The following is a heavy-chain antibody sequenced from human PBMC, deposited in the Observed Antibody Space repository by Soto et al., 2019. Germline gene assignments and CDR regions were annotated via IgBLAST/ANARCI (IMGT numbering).Heavy chain of an antibody. V-gene: IGHV3-7*01. CDR2: IKQDGSEK. J-gene: IGHJ4*02. D-gene: IGHD2-2*01. CDR3: AKNNRYCSSTNCFVFDH. CDR1: GFTFSGYW. Sequence: EVQLVESGGGLVQPGGSLRLSCAASGFTFSGYWMSWVRQAPGKGLEWVANIKQDGSEKYYVDSVKGRFTISRDNAKNSLYLLMNSLRAEDTAVYYCAKNNRYCSSTNCFVFDHWGQGTLVTVSS.